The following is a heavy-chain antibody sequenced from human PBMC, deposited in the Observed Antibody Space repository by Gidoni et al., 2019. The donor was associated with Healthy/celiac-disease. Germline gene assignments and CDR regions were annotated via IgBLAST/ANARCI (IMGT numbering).Heavy chain of an antibody. J-gene: IGHJ4*02. CDR2: LYSGGST. CDR1: GFTVSSNY. D-gene: IGHD3-10*01. Sequence: EVQLVESGGGLIQPGGSLRLSCAASGFTVSSNYMSWVRQAPGKGLEWVSGLYSGGSTYYADSVKGRVTISRDNSKNTRYLQMNSLRAEDTAVYYCARDGYYYGSGSSWGQGTLVTVSS. V-gene: IGHV3-53*01. CDR3: ARDGYYYGSGSS.